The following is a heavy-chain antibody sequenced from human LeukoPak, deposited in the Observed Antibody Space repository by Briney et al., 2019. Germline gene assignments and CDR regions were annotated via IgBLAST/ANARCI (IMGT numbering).Heavy chain of an antibody. CDR2: IYHDGST. J-gene: IGHJ4*02. CDR3: ARDRGGYTYSHDY. CDR1: GGSISSNNW. V-gene: IGHV4-4*02. Sequence: SETLSLTCTVSGGSISSNNWWIWVRQSPEKGLEWIGEIYHDGSTNYNPSLKSRVTISMDKSKNQLSLKLNFATAADTAVYYCARDRGGYTYSHDYWGQGTLVTVSS. D-gene: IGHD5-18*01.